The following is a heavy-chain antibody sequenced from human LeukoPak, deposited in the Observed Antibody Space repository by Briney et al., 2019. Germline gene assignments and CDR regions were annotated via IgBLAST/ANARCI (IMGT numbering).Heavy chain of an antibody. CDR3: ARVKSSGGLWELGGFDY. V-gene: IGHV3-48*03. J-gene: IGHJ4*02. Sequence: GGSLRLSCAASGFTFSSYEMNWVRQAPGKGLEWVSYISSSGSTIYYADSVKGRFTISRDNAKNSLYLQMNSLRAEDTALYYCARVKSSGGLWELGGFDYWGQGTLVTVSS. D-gene: IGHD1-26*01. CDR2: ISSSGSTI. CDR1: GFTFSSYE.